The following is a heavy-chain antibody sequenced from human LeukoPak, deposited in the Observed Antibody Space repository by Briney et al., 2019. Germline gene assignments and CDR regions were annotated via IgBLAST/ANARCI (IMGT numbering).Heavy chain of an antibody. CDR3: ARLTSGHGSGTSEENKKYYYYMDV. D-gene: IGHD3-10*01. J-gene: IGHJ6*03. V-gene: IGHV4-39*07. CDR1: GGSISSGSYY. Sequence: SETLSLTCTVSGGSISSGSYYWSWIRQPPGKGLEWIGEINHSGSTNYNPSLKSRVTISVDTSKNQFSLKLSSVTAADTAVYYCARLTSGHGSGTSEENKKYYYYMDVWGKETTVTVSS. CDR2: INHSGST.